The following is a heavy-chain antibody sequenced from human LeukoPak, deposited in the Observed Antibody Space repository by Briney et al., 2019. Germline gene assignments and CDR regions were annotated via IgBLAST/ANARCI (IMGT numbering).Heavy chain of an antibody. CDR3: ARGAANWFHP. V-gene: IGHV4-59*01. CDR2: IYYSGST. Sequence: SETLSLTCTVSGGSISSYYWSWIRQPPGKGLEWIGYIYYSGSTNYNPSLKSRVTISVDTSKNQFSLKLSSVTAADTAVYYCARGAANWFHPWGQGTLVTVSS. D-gene: IGHD6-25*01. J-gene: IGHJ5*02. CDR1: GGSISSYY.